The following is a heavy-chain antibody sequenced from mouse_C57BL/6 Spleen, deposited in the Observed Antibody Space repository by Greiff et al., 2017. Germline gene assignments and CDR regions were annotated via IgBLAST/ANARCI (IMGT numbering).Heavy chain of an antibody. J-gene: IGHJ1*03. CDR2: IDPNSGGT. CDR1: GYTFTSYW. Sequence: VQLQQPGAELVKPGASVKLSCKASGYTFTSYWMHWVKQRPGRGLEWIGRIDPNSGGTKYNEKFKSKATLTVDKPSSTAYMQLSSLTSEASSVYYCSISGLYGNYPYWYFDVWGTGTTVTVSS. V-gene: IGHV1-72*01. CDR3: SISGLYGNYPYWYFDV. D-gene: IGHD2-1*01.